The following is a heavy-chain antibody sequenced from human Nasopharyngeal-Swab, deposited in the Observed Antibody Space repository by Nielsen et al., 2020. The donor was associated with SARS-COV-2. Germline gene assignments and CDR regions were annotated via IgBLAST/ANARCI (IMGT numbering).Heavy chain of an antibody. CDR1: GFTFSSYW. V-gene: IGHV3-7*04. Sequence: GGSLRLSCAASGFTFSSYWMSWVRQAPGKGLEWVANIKQDGSEKYYVDSVKGRFTVSRDNANNSLYLQMNSLRDDDTAVYSCARVSGWYYFDSWGQGTLVTVSS. CDR3: ARVSGWYYFDS. D-gene: IGHD6-19*01. CDR2: IKQDGSEK. J-gene: IGHJ4*02.